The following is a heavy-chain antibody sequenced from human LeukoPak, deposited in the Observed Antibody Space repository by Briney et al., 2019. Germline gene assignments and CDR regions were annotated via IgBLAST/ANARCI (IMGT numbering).Heavy chain of an antibody. J-gene: IGHJ4*02. CDR2: IHWDDDK. D-gene: IGHD3-16*01. CDR1: GGSISSNYW. Sequence: TLSLTCTVSGGSISSNYWSWIRQPPGKALEWLARIHWDDDKFYSTSLKTRLTISKDTSKNQVVLTMTNMDPVDTATYYCARIAFDYGLDYWGQGTLVTVSS. CDR3: ARIAFDYGLDY. V-gene: IGHV2-70*04.